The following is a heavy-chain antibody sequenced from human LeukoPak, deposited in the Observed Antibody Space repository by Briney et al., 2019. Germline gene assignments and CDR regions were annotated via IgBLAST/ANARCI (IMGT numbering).Heavy chain of an antibody. D-gene: IGHD2-15*01. J-gene: IGHJ5*02. CDR1: GGSISSSSYY. Sequence: PSETLSLTCTVSGGSISSSSYYWGWIRQPPGKGLEWIGSIYYSGSTYYNPSLKSRVTISVDTSKNQFSLKLSSVTAADTAVYYCASKTLVVVVAANDNWFDPWGQGTLVTVSS. V-gene: IGHV4-39*01. CDR3: ASKTLVVVVAANDNWFDP. CDR2: IYYSGST.